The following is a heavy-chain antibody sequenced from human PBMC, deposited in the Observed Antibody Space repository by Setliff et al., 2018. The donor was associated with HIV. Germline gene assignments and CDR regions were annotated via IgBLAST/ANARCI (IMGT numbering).Heavy chain of an antibody. CDR1: GYTFTDYD. CDR2: VDPKNGDT. D-gene: IGHD3-10*01. V-gene: IGHV1-69-2*01. J-gene: IGHJ4*02. Sequence: GASVKVSCKASGYTFTDYDMHWVQQAPAKGLEWMGRVDPKNGDTIYAEKLRGRVTITADTSTDTAYMELGSLRSEDTAIYYCATLDYYGSATYNLALHYWGQGTLVTVSS. CDR3: ATLDYYGSATYNLALHY.